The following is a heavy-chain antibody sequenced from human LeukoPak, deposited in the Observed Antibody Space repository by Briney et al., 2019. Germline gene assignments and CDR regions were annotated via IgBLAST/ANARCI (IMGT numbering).Heavy chain of an antibody. CDR2: INHSGST. V-gene: IGHV4-34*01. J-gene: IGHJ6*03. CDR1: GGSFSGYY. D-gene: IGHD3-3*01. CDR3: ARSYYDFDMDV. Sequence: PSETLSLTCAVYGGSFSGYYWSWIRQPPGKGLEWIGEINHSGSTNYNPSLKSRVTISVDTSKNQFSLKLSSVTAADTAVYYCARSYYDFDMDVWGKGTTVTSP.